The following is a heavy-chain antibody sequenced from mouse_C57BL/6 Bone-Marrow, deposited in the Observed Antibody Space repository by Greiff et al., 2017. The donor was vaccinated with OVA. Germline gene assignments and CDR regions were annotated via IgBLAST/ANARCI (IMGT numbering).Heavy chain of an antibody. CDR1: GSTFTASN. CDR3: ARAVELLLAN. D-gene: IGHD2-1*01. CDR2: FTPNNGGL. J-gene: IGHJ3*01. V-gene: IGHV1-18*01. Sequence: VQLKQSGPELVKPGASVKIPCKASGSTFTASNMDWVKQSHGKSLEWIGEFTPNNGGLIYYHKIRSKATLTVDKSSSTNYMELRSLTSEDTAVYYCARAVELLLANWSQGTLVTVSA.